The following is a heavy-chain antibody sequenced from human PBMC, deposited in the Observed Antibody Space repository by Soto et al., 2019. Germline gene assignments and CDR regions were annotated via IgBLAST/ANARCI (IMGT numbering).Heavy chain of an antibody. CDR2: IYTSGST. CDR3: ARNRRNYYGSGSYYNGFDY. V-gene: IGHV4-4*07. J-gene: IGHJ4*02. D-gene: IGHD3-10*01. Sequence: PSETLSLTCTVSGGSISSYYWSWIRQPAGKGLEWIGRIYTSGSTNYNPSLKSRVTMSVDTSKNQSSLKLSSVTAADTAVYYCARNRRNYYGSGSYYNGFDYWGQGTLVTVSS. CDR1: GGSISSYY.